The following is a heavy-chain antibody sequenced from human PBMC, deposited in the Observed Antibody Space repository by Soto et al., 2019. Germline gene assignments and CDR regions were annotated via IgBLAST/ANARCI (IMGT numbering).Heavy chain of an antibody. CDR3: ARGLYWNHVLGMDV. CDR1: GFTFISYA. CDR2: ISFDGSNQ. D-gene: IGHD1-1*01. Sequence: QVQLVESGGGVVQPGRSLRLSCTDSGFTFISYAMHWDRRAPGKGLECMAAISFDGSNQYYADSVKGRFTISRDNSKNTLYVQMNSLRAEDTAVYYCARGLYWNHVLGMDVWGQGTTVTVSS. V-gene: IGHV3-30-3*01. J-gene: IGHJ6*02.